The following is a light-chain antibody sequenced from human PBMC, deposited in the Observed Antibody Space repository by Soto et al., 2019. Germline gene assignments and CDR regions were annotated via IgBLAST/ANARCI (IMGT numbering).Light chain of an antibody. CDR2: NAS. CDR3: QHYYLHST. CDR1: QNISSW. Sequence: DIQMTQSPSTLSAFVGDRVTIACRASQNISSWLAWYQQKPGKAPEIRIYNASTLEIGVPASFSGSGSGTEFSLTISTLQPYGFATDYGQHYYLHSTFGPGTKVDL. V-gene: IGKV1-5*03. J-gene: IGKJ3*01.